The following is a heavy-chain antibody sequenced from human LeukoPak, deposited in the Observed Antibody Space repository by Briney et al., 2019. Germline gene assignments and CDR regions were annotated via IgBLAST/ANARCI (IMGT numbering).Heavy chain of an antibody. CDR2: IYYSGST. V-gene: IGHV4-59*08. CDR3: ARRGPQLWSYYFDY. CDR1: GGSISSYY. Sequence: PETLSLTCTVSGGSISSYYWSRIRQPPGKGLEWIGYIYYSGSTNYNPSLKSRVTISVDTSKNQFSLKLSSVTAADTAVYYCARRGPQLWSYYFDYWGQGTLVTVSS. D-gene: IGHD5-18*01. J-gene: IGHJ4*02.